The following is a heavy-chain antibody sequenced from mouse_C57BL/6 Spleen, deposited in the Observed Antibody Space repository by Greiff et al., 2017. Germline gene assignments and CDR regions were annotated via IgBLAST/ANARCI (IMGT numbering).Heavy chain of an antibody. CDR1: GYTFTSYG. D-gene: IGHD4-1*01. CDR2: IYPRSGNP. V-gene: IGHV1-81*01. CDR3: ARYWDYFDY. J-gene: IGHJ2*01. Sequence: VQLQQSGAELARPGASVKLSCKASGYTFTSYGISWVKQRTGRGLEWIGEIYPRSGNPYYNEKFKGKATLTADKSSSTAYMELRSLTSEDAAVYFCARYWDYFDYWGQGTTLTVSS.